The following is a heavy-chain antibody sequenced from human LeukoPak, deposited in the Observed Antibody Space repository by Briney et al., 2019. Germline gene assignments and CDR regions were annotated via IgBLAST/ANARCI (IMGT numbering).Heavy chain of an antibody. CDR1: GYTFTSYG. V-gene: IGHV1-18*01. CDR3: ARGALAAAGTSTGWFDP. D-gene: IGHD6-13*01. Sequence: APVKVSCKASGYTFTSYGISWVRQAPGQGLEWMGWISAYNGNTNYAQKLQGRVTMTTDTSTSTAYTELRSLRSDDTAVYYCARGALAAAGTSTGWFDPWCQGTLVTVSS. CDR2: ISAYNGNT. J-gene: IGHJ5*02.